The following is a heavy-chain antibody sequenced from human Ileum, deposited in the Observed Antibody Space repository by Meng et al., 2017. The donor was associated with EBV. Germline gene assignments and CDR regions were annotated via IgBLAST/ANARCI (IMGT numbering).Heavy chain of an antibody. CDR2: IFNSGST. V-gene: IGHV4-39*07. J-gene: IGHJ1*01. CDR3: ARDYSSSWYSGGFFKY. CDR1: GASISSTPYY. D-gene: IGHD6-13*01. Sequence: HLLLQERGPVLGKPSETLSLTCTVSGASISSTPYYWGWIRQPPGKGLEWIGNIFNSGSTSYSPSLKSRVTISVDTSKNQFSLKLSSVTAADTAVYYCARDYSSSWYSGGFFKYWGQGILVTVSS.